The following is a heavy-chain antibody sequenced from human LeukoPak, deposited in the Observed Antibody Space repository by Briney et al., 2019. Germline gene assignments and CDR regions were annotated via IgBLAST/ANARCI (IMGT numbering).Heavy chain of an antibody. CDR3: ARLKSGSYYDYYYYGMDV. V-gene: IGHV4-59*08. D-gene: IGHD1-26*01. Sequence: PSETLSLTCTVSGGSISSYYWSWIRQPPGKGLEWIGYIYYSGSTNYNPSLKSRVTISVDTSKNQFSLKLSPVTAADTAVYYCARLKSGSYYDYYYYGMDVWGQGTTVTVSS. CDR1: GGSISSYY. CDR2: IYYSGST. J-gene: IGHJ6*02.